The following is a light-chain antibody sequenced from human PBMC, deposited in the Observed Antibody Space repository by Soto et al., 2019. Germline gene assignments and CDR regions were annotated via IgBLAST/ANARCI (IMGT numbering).Light chain of an antibody. J-gene: IGLJ1*01. V-gene: IGLV2-23*01. CDR1: NSDVGRYNL. CDR2: EGS. CDR3: CSYAGSSAYV. Sequence: QSALTQPASVSGSPGQSITISCTGTNSDVGRYNLVSWYQQHPGKAPKLMIYEGSKRPSGVSNRFSGSKSGNTASLTISGLQAEDESDYYCCSYAGSSAYVFGTGTKLTVL.